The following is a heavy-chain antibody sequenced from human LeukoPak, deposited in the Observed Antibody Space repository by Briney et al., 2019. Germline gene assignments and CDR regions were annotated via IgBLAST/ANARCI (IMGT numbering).Heavy chain of an antibody. J-gene: IGHJ5*02. Sequence: SETLSLTCAVHGGSCDDYYCSWIRQPPGKGLEWIGEIHPHGIFYYNSSLTSRVTISIDTSKSQFSLRLTSVTAADKAFYYCARGSDRSKAGDLWGQGSLVIVSS. CDR1: GGSCDDYY. D-gene: IGHD2-21*02. CDR3: ARGSDRSKAGDL. CDR2: IHPHGIF. V-gene: IGHV4-34*01.